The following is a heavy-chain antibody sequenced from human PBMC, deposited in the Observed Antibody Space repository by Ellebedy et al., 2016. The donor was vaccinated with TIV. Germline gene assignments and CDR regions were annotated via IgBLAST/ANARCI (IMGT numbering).Heavy chain of an antibody. CDR3: AADPYFYGSGNFLDAFDV. V-gene: IGHV1-58*01. CDR2: IVVASDSP. J-gene: IGHJ3*01. Sequence: AASVKVSCKASGFTFSSSAVQWARQARGQRLEWIGWIVVASDSPTYAQKFHERVTISRAMSTGTTYMELSSLTSDDTAVYYCAADPYFYGSGNFLDAFDVWGQGTMVTVSS. CDR1: GFTFSSSA. D-gene: IGHD3-10*01.